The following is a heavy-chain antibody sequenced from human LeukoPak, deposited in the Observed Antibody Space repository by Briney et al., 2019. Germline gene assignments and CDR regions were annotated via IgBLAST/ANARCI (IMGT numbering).Heavy chain of an antibody. CDR1: GYTFTSYE. CDR3: ARVRSSSSWYYFDY. J-gene: IGHJ4*02. Sequence: PLASVKVSCKASGYTFTSYEINWARQATGQGLEWMGWMNPNSGNTGYAQKFQGRVTITRNTSISTVYMELSSLRSEDTAVYYCARVRSSSSWYYFDYWGQGTLVTVSS. D-gene: IGHD6-13*01. CDR2: MNPNSGNT. V-gene: IGHV1-8*03.